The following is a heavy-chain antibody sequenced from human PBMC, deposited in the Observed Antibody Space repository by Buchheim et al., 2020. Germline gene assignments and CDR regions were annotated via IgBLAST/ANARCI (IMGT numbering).Heavy chain of an antibody. J-gene: IGHJ4*02. D-gene: IGHD5-18*01. CDR3: AKEWASYGYVIDY. Sequence: QVQLVESGGGVVQPGRSLRLFCAASGFTFSSYGMHWVRQAPGKGLEWVAVISYDGSNKYYADYVKGRFTISRDNSKNKLYLQMNSLRAEDTAVYYCAKEWASYGYVIDYWGQGTL. CDR1: GFTFSSYG. V-gene: IGHV3-30*18. CDR2: ISYDGSNK.